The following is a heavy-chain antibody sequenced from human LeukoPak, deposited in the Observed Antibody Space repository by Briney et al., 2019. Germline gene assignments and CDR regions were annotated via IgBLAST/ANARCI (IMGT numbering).Heavy chain of an antibody. D-gene: IGHD6-25*01. CDR3: ARHAAHRNFDY. Sequence: NPSETLSLTCTVSGGSISSYYWSWIRQPPGKGLEWIGYIYYSGSTSYSPSLKSRVTISVDTSKNQFSLKLSSVAAADTAVYYCARHAAHRNFDYWGQGTLVTVSS. J-gene: IGHJ4*02. V-gene: IGHV4-59*08. CDR2: IYYSGST. CDR1: GGSISSYY.